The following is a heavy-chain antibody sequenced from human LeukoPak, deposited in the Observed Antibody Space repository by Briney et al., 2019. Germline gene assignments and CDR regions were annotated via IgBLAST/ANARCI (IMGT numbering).Heavy chain of an antibody. Sequence: GGSLRLSCAASGFIVGSFAMAWVRQAPGKGLEWVAAIDGGRDNTHYADSVRGRFTISRDNSKNTLDLQMNNLRVEDTAVYYCARVQFQWFDPWGQGTLVTVSS. J-gene: IGHJ5*02. CDR1: GFIVGSFA. CDR2: IDGGRDNT. V-gene: IGHV3-23*01. D-gene: IGHD6-19*01. CDR3: ARVQFQWFDP.